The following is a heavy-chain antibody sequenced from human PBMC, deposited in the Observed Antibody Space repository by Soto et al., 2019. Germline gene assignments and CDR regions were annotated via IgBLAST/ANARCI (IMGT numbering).Heavy chain of an antibody. J-gene: IGHJ5*02. CDR3: VRVAQGNWFAP. CDR2: IYYSGST. Sequence: QVQLQESGPGLVKPAQTLPLICTVSGGSISSGDFFWSWVRQPPGKGLEWIGYIYYSGSTYYNPSLQSRVTISADTSKNQFFLQLSSVTAADTAVYYCVRVAQGNWFAPWGQGTLVTVSS. V-gene: IGHV4-30-4*01. CDR1: GGSISSGDFF. D-gene: IGHD2-21*01.